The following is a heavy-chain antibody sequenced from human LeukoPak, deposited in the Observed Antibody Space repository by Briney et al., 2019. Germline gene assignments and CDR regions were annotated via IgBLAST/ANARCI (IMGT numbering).Heavy chain of an antibody. Sequence: SETLSLTCAVYGGSFSGYYWTWIRQPPGKGLEWIGYIYYSGTTDYNPSLKSRVTISVDTSKNQFSLKLSSVSAADTAIYYCARGGSYHGYWGQGTLVTVSS. CDR1: GGSFSGYY. D-gene: IGHD1-26*01. V-gene: IGHV4-59*01. CDR3: ARGGSYHGY. J-gene: IGHJ4*02. CDR2: IYYSGTT.